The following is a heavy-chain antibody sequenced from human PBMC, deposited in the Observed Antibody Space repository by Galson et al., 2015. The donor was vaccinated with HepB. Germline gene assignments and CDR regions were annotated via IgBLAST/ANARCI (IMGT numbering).Heavy chain of an antibody. CDR2: IWYDGSNK. D-gene: IGHD6-25*01. J-gene: IGHJ4*02. CDR1: GFTFSSYG. Sequence: SLRLSCAASGFTFSSYGMHWVRQAPGKGLEWVAVIWYDGSNKYYADSVKGRFTISRDNSKNTLYLQMNSLRAEDTAVCYCARERGSSASFDYWGQGTLVTVSS. V-gene: IGHV3-33*01. CDR3: ARERGSSASFDY.